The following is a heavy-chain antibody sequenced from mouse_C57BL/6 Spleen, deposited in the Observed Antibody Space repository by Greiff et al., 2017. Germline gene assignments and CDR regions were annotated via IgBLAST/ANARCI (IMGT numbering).Heavy chain of an antibody. Sequence: EVQLVESGPGLVKPSQSLSLTCSVTGYSITSGYYWNWIRQFPGNKLEWMGYISYDGSNNYNPSLKNRISITRDTSKNQFFLKLNSVTTEDTATYYCARDYYGSSWGQGTTLTVSS. CDR1: GYSITSGYY. CDR3: ARDYYGSS. CDR2: ISYDGSN. J-gene: IGHJ2*01. V-gene: IGHV3-6*01. D-gene: IGHD1-1*01.